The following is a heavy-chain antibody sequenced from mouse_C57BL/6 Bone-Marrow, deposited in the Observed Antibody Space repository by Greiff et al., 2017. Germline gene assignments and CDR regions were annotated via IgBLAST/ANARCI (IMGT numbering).Heavy chain of an antibody. J-gene: IGHJ3*01. Sequence: EVKVVESGGGLVQPGGSMKLSCAASGFTFSDAWMDWVRQSPEKGLEWVAEIRNKANNHATYYAESVKGRFTISRDDSKSSVYLQMNSLRAEDTGIYYCTRPDYYGSRGWFAYWGQGTLVTVSA. CDR2: IRNKANNHAT. CDR1: GFTFSDAW. CDR3: TRPDYYGSRGWFAY. V-gene: IGHV6-6*01. D-gene: IGHD1-1*01.